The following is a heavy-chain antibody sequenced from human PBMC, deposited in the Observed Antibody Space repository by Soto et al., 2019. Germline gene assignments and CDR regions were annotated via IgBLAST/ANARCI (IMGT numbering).Heavy chain of an antibody. D-gene: IGHD6-13*01. Sequence: SETLSLTCTVSGGSISSSSYYWGWIRQPPGKGLEWIGYIYYSGSTYYNPSLKSRVTISVDTSKNQFSLKLSSVTAADTAVYYCARGGIAAAAPPDYWGQGTLVTVSS. CDR2: IYYSGST. V-gene: IGHV4-31*03. CDR3: ARGGIAAAAPPDY. CDR1: GGSISSSSYY. J-gene: IGHJ4*02.